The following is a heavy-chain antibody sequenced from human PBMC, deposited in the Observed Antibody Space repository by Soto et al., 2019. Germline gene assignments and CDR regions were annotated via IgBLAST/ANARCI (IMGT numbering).Heavy chain of an antibody. Sequence: ASVKVSCKASGYTFTSYGISWVRQAPGQGLEWMGWISAYNGNTNYAQKLQGRVTMTTDTSTSTAYMELRSLRSDDTAVYYCARTMEQQLVWLSKRYMDVWGKGTTVTVSS. CDR1: GYTFTSYG. D-gene: IGHD6-13*01. CDR3: ARTMEQQLVWLSKRYMDV. V-gene: IGHV1-18*01. J-gene: IGHJ6*03. CDR2: ISAYNGNT.